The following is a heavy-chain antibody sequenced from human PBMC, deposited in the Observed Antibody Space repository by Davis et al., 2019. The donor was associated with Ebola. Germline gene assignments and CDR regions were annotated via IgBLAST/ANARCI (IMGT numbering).Heavy chain of an antibody. CDR2: IFPDDSDT. CDR3: ARQGTTSWDS. Sequence: GESLKISCKGSGYGFTNYWIGWVRQMPGKGLEWMGFIFPDDSDTRYSPPFQGQVTFSVDKSIRTAYLHWNSLKASDTATYYCARQGTTSWDSWGQGTLVTVSS. J-gene: IGHJ4*02. CDR1: GYGFTNYW. D-gene: IGHD2-2*01. V-gene: IGHV5-51*01.